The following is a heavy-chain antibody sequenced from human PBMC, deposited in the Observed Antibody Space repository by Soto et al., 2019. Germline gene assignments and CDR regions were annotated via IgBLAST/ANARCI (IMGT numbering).Heavy chain of an antibody. V-gene: IGHV2-5*02. Sequence: QITLKESGPTLVKPTQTLTLTCTFSGFSLSSREMAVGWIRQPPGKALEWLALVYWDDDERYSPSLNNRLTIPKETSKNEAVRRMTNMDPEDTGTYYRAHLYATHRSAIEAVDVGGQGKTVTGPS. CDR3: AHLYATHRSAIEAVDV. CDR2: VYWDDDE. CDR1: GFSLSSREMA. D-gene: IGHD2-8*01. J-gene: IGHJ3*01.